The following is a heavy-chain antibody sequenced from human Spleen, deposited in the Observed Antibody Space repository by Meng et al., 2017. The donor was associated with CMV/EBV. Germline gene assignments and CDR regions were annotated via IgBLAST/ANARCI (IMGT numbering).Heavy chain of an antibody. J-gene: IGHJ6*02. CDR1: GFNFSSYA. CDR3: AKDRGDGYNYNYYGMVV. CDR2: ISGGGAST. V-gene: IGHV3-23*01. Sequence: GEALKIPCAASGFNFSSYAMTWVRQAPGKGLEWVSAISGGGASTYYADSVKGRITISRDNSKNTLYLQINSLRAEDTAVYYCAKDRGDGYNYNYYGMVVWGQGTTVTVSS. D-gene: IGHD5-24*01.